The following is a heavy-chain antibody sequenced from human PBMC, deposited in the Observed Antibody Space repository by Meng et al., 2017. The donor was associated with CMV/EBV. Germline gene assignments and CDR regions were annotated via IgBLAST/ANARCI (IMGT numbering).Heavy chain of an antibody. CDR2: INHSGST. V-gene: IGHV4-34*01. CDR1: GGSFSGYY. Sequence: HVQLQQGGAGLFKPSETLSLPCAVDGGSFSGYYWSWIRQPPGKGLEWIGEINHSGSTNYNPSLKSRVTISVDTSKNQFSLKLSSVTAADTAVYYCATLGILLWFGFDPWGQGTLVTVSS. CDR3: ATLGILLWFGFDP. J-gene: IGHJ5*02. D-gene: IGHD3-10*01.